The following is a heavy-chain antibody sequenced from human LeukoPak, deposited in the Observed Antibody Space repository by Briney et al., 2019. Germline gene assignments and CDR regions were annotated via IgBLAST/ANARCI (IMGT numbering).Heavy chain of an antibody. CDR1: GFTVSSNY. V-gene: IGHV3-66*01. CDR2: IYSGGST. J-gene: IGHJ4*02. CDR3: AKGKTSSTSCYTY. Sequence: PGGSLRLSCAASGFTVSSNYMSWVRQAPGKGLEWVSVIYSGGSTYYADSVKGRFTISRDNSKNTLYLQMNSLRAEDTAVYYCAKGKTSSTSCYTYWGQGTLVTVSS. D-gene: IGHD2-2*02.